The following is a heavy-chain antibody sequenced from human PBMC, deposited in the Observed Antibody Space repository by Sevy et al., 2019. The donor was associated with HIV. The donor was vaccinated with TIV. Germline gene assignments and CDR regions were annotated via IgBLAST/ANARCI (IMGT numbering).Heavy chain of an antibody. CDR2: INQGESHK. CDR1: GFTFSSHW. Sequence: GGSLRLSCAASGFTFSSHWMNWVRQAPGKGLEWVANINQGESHKFYVASVKGLITISRDNANNSLYLQMNSLGAEETADYYGTRDRDPIPGVSFDIWGQGTMVTVSS. CDR3: TRDRDPIPGVSFDI. J-gene: IGHJ3*02. D-gene: IGHD7-27*01. V-gene: IGHV3-7*01.